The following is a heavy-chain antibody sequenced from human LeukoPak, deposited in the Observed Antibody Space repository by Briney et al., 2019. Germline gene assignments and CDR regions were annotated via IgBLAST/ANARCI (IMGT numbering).Heavy chain of an antibody. V-gene: IGHV1-8*01. D-gene: IGHD3-16*02. CDR1: GYTFTSYD. Sequence: ASVKVSCKASGYTFTSYDINWVRQATGQGLEWMGWMNPNSGNTGYAQKFQGRVTMTRNTSISTAYMELSSLRSEDTAVYYCARGVITFGGVIVSDFDYWGQGTLVTVSS. J-gene: IGHJ4*02. CDR3: ARGVITFGGVIVSDFDY. CDR2: MNPNSGNT.